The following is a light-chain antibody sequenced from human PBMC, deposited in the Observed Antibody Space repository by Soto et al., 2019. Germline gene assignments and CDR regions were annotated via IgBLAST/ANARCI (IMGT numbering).Light chain of an antibody. CDR2: GIS. V-gene: IGKV3D-15*01. Sequence: EIAMTQSPATLSVSPGERGTLSCRASQSVSSNLAWYQQKPGQAPRLLMYGISRRATGIPDRFSGSGSGTDFTLTITRLEPEDCAVYYCQQYYNWPRTFGQGTRLEIK. CDR1: QSVSSN. J-gene: IGKJ5*01. CDR3: QQYYNWPRT.